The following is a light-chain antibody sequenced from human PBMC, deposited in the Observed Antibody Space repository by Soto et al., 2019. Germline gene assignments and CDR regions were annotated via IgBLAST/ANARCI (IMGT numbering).Light chain of an antibody. CDR3: QQYNNWPPDT. Sequence: EVVLTQSPATLSLSPGETATLSCRASQSLSDSFAWYQHKPGQAPRLLIYGASTRATGIPGRFRGSGSGTEFTLTITSLQSEDFAVYFCQQYNNWPPDTFGQGTKLEIK. CDR1: QSLSDS. J-gene: IGKJ2*01. CDR2: GAS. V-gene: IGKV3-15*01.